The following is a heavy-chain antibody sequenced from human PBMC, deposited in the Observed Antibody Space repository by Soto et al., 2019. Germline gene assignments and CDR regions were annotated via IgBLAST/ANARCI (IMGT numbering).Heavy chain of an antibody. Sequence: QVQLVQSGAEVKKPGSSVKVSCKASGGTFSSYTISWVRQAPGQGLEWMGRIIPILGIANYAQKFQGRVTITADKSTSTAYMGLSSLRSEDTAVYYGARGLEAAYYYMDVWGKGTTVTVSS. J-gene: IGHJ6*03. D-gene: IGHD5-12*01. CDR2: IIPILGIA. CDR1: GGTFSSYT. CDR3: ARGLEAAYYYMDV. V-gene: IGHV1-69*02.